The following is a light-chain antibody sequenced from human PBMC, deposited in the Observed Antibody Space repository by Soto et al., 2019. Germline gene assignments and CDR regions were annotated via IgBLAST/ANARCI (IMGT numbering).Light chain of an antibody. J-gene: IGKJ3*01. CDR1: QSVLYSSNNKNY. Sequence: DIVMTQSPDSLAVSLGERATINCKSSQSVLYSSNNKNYLAWYQQKPGQPPKLLISWASIRESGVPDRFSGSGSGTDFTLTISSLQAEDVAVYYCQQDYNTPYPCGPGTKVEIK. V-gene: IGKV4-1*01. CDR2: WAS. CDR3: QQDYNTPYP.